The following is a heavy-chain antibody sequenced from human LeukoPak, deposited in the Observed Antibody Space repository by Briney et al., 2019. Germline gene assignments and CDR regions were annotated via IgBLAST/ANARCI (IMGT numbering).Heavy chain of an antibody. CDR1: GFTFSSYS. CDR2: ISSSSSYI. Sequence: GGSLRPSCAASGFTFSSYSMNWVRQAPGKGLEWVSSISSSSSYIYYADSVKGRFTISRDNAKNSLYLQMNSLRAEDTAVYYCASSDPRGIAVAGRAHAFDIWGQGTMVTVSS. CDR3: ASSDPRGIAVAGRAHAFDI. V-gene: IGHV3-21*04. D-gene: IGHD6-19*01. J-gene: IGHJ3*02.